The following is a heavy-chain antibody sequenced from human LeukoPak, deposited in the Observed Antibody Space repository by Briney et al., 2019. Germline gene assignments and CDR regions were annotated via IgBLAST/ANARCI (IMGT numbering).Heavy chain of an antibody. CDR2: ISGSGGST. Sequence: PGGSLRFSCAASGFTFSSYAMHWVRQAPGKGLEWVSVISGSGGSTYYADSVKGRFTISRDNSKNILYLQMNSLRAEDTALYYCARAGAMYYFDFWGQGTLVTVSS. CDR3: ARAGAMYYFDF. CDR1: GFTFSSYA. J-gene: IGHJ4*02. V-gene: IGHV3-23*01. D-gene: IGHD2-2*01.